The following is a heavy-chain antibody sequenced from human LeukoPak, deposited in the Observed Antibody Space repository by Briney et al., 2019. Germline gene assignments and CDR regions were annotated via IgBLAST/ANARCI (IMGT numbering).Heavy chain of an antibody. V-gene: IGHV3-23*01. Sequence: GGSLRLSCTASGFTFSITYMAWVRQAPGKGLEWVSVISGSGGRTYYADSVKGRFTISRDNSKNTLNLQMNSLRADDTAVYYCAKDSGFAYSSSWYRVDAFDIWGQGTMVTVSS. CDR3: AKDSGFAYSSSWYRVDAFDI. J-gene: IGHJ3*02. D-gene: IGHD6-13*01. CDR2: ISGSGGRT. CDR1: GFTFSITY.